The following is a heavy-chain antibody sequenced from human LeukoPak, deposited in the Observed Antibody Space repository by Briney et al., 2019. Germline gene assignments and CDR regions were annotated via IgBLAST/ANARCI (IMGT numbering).Heavy chain of an antibody. V-gene: IGHV4-39*07. CDR3: ARLTPGDWFDP. CDR2: IYYSGST. J-gene: IGHJ5*02. CDR1: GGSISSTSYY. Sequence: PSETLSLTCVVSGGSISSTSYYWGWIRQPPGKGLEWIGSIYYSGSTYYNPSLKSRVTISVDTSKNQFSLKLSSVTAADTAVYYCARLTPGDWFDPWGQGTLVTVSS. D-gene: IGHD4-17*01.